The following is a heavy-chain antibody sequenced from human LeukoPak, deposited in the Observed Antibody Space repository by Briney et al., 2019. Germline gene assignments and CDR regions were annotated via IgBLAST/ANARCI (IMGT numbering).Heavy chain of an antibody. CDR1: GFTFSSYS. CDR2: ISSSSSTI. J-gene: IGHJ5*02. CDR3: ARELSGSYAGNWFDP. V-gene: IGHV3-48*01. D-gene: IGHD1-26*01. Sequence: GGSLRLSCAASGFTFSSYSMNGVRQAPGKGLEWVSYISSSSSTIYYADSVKGRFTISRDNAKNSLYLQMNSLRAEDTAVYYCARELSGSYAGNWFDPWGQGTLVTVSS.